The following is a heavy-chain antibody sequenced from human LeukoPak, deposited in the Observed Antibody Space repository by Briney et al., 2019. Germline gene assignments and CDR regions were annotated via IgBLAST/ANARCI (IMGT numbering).Heavy chain of an antibody. V-gene: IGHV6-1*01. J-gene: IGHJ3*02. D-gene: IGHD6-13*01. CDR1: GDTVSTSSAV. CDR2: TYYRSKWYN. CDR3: ARDGAAADSHDAFDI. Sequence: SQTLSLTCVISGDTVSTSSAVWNWIRQSPSRGLEWLGRTYYRSKWYNDYAVSVKSRITINPDTSKNQFSLQLNSVTPEDTAVYYCARDGAAADSHDAFDIWGQGTMVTVSS.